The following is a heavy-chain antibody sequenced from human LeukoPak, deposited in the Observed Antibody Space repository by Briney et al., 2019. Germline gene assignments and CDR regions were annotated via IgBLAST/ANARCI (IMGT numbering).Heavy chain of an antibody. CDR2: IYYSGST. CDR3: ARYYYGGNGGIYDAFDI. V-gene: IGHV4-59*01. J-gene: IGHJ3*02. D-gene: IGHD3-10*01. Sequence: PSETLSLTSTVSGGSISSYYWSWIRQPPGKGLEWTGYIYYSGSTNYNPSLKSRVTISVDTSKNQFSLKLSSVTAADTAVYYCARYYYGGNGGIYDAFDIWGQGTMVTVSS. CDR1: GGSISSYY.